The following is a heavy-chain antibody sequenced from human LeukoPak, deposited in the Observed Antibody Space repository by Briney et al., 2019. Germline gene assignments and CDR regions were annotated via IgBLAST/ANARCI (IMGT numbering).Heavy chain of an antibody. CDR1: GGTFSNYA. CDR2: IIPIFGTA. J-gene: IGHJ4*02. D-gene: IGHD6-19*01. Sequence: SVKVSCKASGGTFSNYAISWVRQAPGQGLEWMGRIIPIFGTANYAQKFQGRVTIITDESTSTAYMELSSLRSEDTAVYYCARDGLGSSYSNGWYAYWGQGTLVTVSS. V-gene: IGHV1-69*05. CDR3: ARDGLGSSYSNGWYAY.